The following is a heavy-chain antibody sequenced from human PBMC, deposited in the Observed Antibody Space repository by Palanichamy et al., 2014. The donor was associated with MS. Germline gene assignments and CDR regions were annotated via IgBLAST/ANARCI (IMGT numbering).Heavy chain of an antibody. V-gene: IGHV4-38-2*01. CDR1: GYSISRAYY. J-gene: IGHJ3*02. Sequence: QVQLQESGPGLVKPSETLSLMCAVSGYSISRAYYWGWIRQSPGKGLEWIGSFHQSGITHSSPSLKSRVAISVDTSKNQFSLQMTSVTAADTATYYCARQTSKGDKPNDFDIWGQGTMVIVSS. CDR3: ARQTSKGDKPNDFDI. D-gene: IGHD2-21*02. CDR2: FHQSGIT.